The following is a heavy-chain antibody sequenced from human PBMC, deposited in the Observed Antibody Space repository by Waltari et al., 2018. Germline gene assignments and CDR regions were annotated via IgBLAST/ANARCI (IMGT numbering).Heavy chain of an antibody. CDR2: INAGNGNT. J-gene: IGHJ4*02. CDR1: GYTFTSYA. V-gene: IGHV1-3*01. CDR3: ARDLAGGYSGYEVNTPFDY. D-gene: IGHD5-12*01. Sequence: QVQLVQSGAEVKKPGASVKVSCKASGYTFTSYAMHWVRQAPGQRLEWMGWINAGNGNTKYSQKFQGRVTITRDTSASTAYMELNSLRAEDTAVYYCARDLAGGYSGYEVNTPFDYWGQGTLVTVSS.